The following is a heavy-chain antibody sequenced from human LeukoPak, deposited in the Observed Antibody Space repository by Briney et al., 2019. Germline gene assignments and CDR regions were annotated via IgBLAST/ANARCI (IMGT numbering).Heavy chain of an antibody. CDR3: ASAGHYYDSSGYYRGARSDDY. Sequence: PGGSLRLSCAASGFTFSSYGMHRVRQAPGKGLEWVAVISYDGSNKYYADSVKGRFTISRDNSKNTLYLQMNGLRAEDTAVYYCASAGHYYDSSGYYRGARSDDYWGQGTLVTVSS. V-gene: IGHV3-30*03. D-gene: IGHD3-22*01. CDR1: GFTFSSYG. J-gene: IGHJ4*02. CDR2: ISYDGSNK.